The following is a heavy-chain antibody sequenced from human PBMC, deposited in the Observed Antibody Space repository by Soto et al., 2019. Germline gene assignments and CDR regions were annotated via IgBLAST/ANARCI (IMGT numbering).Heavy chain of an antibody. J-gene: IGHJ4*02. Sequence: EVRLVESGGGLVQPGGSLRLSCAASGITISNYPMNWVRQAPGKGLDWVSGISGSGDTTYYADSAKGRFTISKDISKNTLFLQLDSLRVEASALYFCVKDDGGYPSTAPHWGQGTLVTVSP. CDR3: VKDDGGYPSTAPH. D-gene: IGHD5-12*01. CDR2: ISGSGDTT. CDR1: GITISNYP. V-gene: IGHV3-23*04.